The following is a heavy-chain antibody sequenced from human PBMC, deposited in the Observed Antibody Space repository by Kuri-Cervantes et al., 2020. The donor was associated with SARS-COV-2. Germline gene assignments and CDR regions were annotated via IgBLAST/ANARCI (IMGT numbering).Heavy chain of an antibody. Sequence: GESLKISCAASGFTFTNAWMSWVRQAPGKGLEWVGRIKTKTDGETTDYAAPVKDRFTISRDDSKNTLYLQMNSLRTEDTAVYYCTTSITMIVVVTSTDAFDIWGQGTMVTVSS. V-gene: IGHV3-15*01. CDR2: IKTKTDGETT. D-gene: IGHD3-22*01. J-gene: IGHJ3*02. CDR1: GFTFTNAW. CDR3: TTSITMIVVVTSTDAFDI.